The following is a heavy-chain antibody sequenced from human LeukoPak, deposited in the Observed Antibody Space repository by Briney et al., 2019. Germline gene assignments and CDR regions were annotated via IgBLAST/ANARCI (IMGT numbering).Heavy chain of an antibody. CDR1: GFTLSDYW. J-gene: IGHJ4*02. Sequence: GGSLRLSCAASGFTLSDYWMHWVRQVPGEGPVWVSRINGDGRSTTYADPVKGRFTISRDNAKNTIFLQMTSLRDEDTAVYYCTRGGLTGQTAAFDYWGQGALVTVSS. CDR3: TRGGLTGQTAAFDY. D-gene: IGHD3-9*01. CDR2: INGDGRST. V-gene: IGHV3-74*01.